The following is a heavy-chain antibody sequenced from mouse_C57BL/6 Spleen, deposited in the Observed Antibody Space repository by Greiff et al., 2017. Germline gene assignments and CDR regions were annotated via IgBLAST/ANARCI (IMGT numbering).Heavy chain of an antibody. CDR2: ISSGGDYI. CDR3: TRDGGGTEEVDYFDY. Sequence: EVQRVESGEGLVKPGGSLKLSCAASGFTFSSYAMSWVRQTPEKRLEWVAYISSGGDYIYYADTVKGRFTISRDNARNTLYLQMSSLKSEDTAMYYCTRDGGGTEEVDYFDYWGQGTTLTVSS. J-gene: IGHJ2*01. V-gene: IGHV5-9-1*02. D-gene: IGHD4-1*01. CDR1: GFTFSSYA.